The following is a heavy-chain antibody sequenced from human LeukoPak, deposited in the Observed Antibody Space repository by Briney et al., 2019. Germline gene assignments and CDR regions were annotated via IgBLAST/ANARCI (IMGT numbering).Heavy chain of an antibody. D-gene: IGHD1-26*01. CDR2: IYHSGST. Sequence: SETLSLTCTVSGGSISSYYWGWIRQPPGKGLEWIGSIYHSGSTYYNPSLKSRVTISVDTSKNQFSLKLSSVTAADTAVYYCARYHSSGSYLDYWGQGTLVTVSS. J-gene: IGHJ4*02. V-gene: IGHV4-38-2*02. CDR1: GGSISSYY. CDR3: ARYHSSGSYLDY.